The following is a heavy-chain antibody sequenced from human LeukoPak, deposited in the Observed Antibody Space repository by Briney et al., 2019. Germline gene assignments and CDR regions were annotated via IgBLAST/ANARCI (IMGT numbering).Heavy chain of an antibody. J-gene: IGHJ3*02. Sequence: SETLSLTCTVSGGSIRSYYWSWIRQPAGKGLEWIGRIYTSGSTNYNPSLKSRVTMSVDTSKNQFSLKLSSVTAADTAVYYCVRVSIAAAGTGAFDIWGQGTMVTVSS. CDR1: GGSIRSYY. CDR3: VRVSIAAAGTGAFDI. V-gene: IGHV4-4*07. CDR2: IYTSGST. D-gene: IGHD6-13*01.